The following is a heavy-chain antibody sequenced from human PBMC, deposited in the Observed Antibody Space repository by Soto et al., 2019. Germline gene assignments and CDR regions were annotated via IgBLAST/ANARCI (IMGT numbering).Heavy chain of an antibody. J-gene: IGHJ4*02. Sequence: SETLSLTCTVTGDSISSRSYYWGWIRQPPGKGLEWIGSIYYSGSTYNNPSLRSRVSMSIDTSKDQFSLKLKSVTAADTALYLCARQRTSVVTQAYFDVWGTGSLVTVSS. D-gene: IGHD2-21*02. CDR2: IYYSGST. V-gene: IGHV4-39*01. CDR1: GDSISSRSYY. CDR3: ARQRTSVVTQAYFDV.